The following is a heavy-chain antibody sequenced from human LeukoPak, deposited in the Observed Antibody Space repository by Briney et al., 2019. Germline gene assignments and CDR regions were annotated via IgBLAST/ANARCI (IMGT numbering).Heavy chain of an antibody. J-gene: IGHJ4*02. Sequence: RPSETLSLTCAVYGGSISSYYWSWIRQPPGKGLEWIGYIYYSGSTNYNPSLKSRVTISVDTSKNQFSLKLSSVTAADTAVYYCARSTRVRSSSWLDYWGQGTLVTVSS. CDR3: ARSTRVRSSSWLDY. CDR1: GGSISSYY. V-gene: IGHV4-59*01. CDR2: IYYSGST. D-gene: IGHD6-13*01.